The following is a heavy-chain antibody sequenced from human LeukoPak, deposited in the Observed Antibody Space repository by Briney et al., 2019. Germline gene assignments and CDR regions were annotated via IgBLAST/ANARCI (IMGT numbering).Heavy chain of an antibody. CDR3: AIGNMIGYAFDI. Sequence: ASVKLSCKASGSTFTSYGISWARQAPGQGLEWMGWISAYNGNTNYAQKLQGRVTMTTDTSTSTAYMELRSLRSDDTAVYYWAIGNMIGYAFDIWGQGTMVTVSS. CDR2: ISAYNGNT. D-gene: IGHD3-22*01. J-gene: IGHJ3*02. CDR1: GSTFTSYG. V-gene: IGHV1-18*01.